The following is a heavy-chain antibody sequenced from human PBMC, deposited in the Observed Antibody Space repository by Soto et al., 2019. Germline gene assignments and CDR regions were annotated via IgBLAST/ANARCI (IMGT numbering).Heavy chain of an antibody. CDR1: GFSIGGNP. J-gene: IGHJ4*02. V-gene: IGHV3-53*01. D-gene: IGHD1-1*01. Sequence: GGSLRLSCEVSGFSIGGNPMSWVRQAPGQGLEWVASIHTVGSTYYEDSVQGRFTISRDNSKNTLFLQMNSLRVGDTAIYFCARGLNDDCWGQGTLVTVSS. CDR3: ARGLNDDC. CDR2: IHTVGST.